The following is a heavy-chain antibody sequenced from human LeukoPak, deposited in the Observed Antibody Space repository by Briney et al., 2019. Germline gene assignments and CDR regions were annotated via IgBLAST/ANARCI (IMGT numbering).Heavy chain of an antibody. CDR3: ARHPERNHGWFAP. J-gene: IGHJ5*02. Sequence: SVKVSCKASGGTFSSYAISWVRQAPGQGLEWMGGIIPIFGTANYAQKFQGRVTITADESTSTAYMELSSLRSEDTAVYYCARHPERNHGWFAPWGQGTLVTVSS. CDR1: GGTFSSYA. D-gene: IGHD1-14*01. V-gene: IGHV1-69*13. CDR2: IIPIFGTA.